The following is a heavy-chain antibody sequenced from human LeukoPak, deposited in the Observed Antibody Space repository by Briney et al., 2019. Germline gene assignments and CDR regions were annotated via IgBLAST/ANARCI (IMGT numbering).Heavy chain of an antibody. Sequence: PSETLSLTCTASGGSISGYYWSWIRQPPGKGLEYIGYIYSSGRTNYNPSLKGRVTMSVDTSKNQVSLRVTSVTAADTAVYYCARHTSYRNWGDFDYWGQGTLVTVSS. V-gene: IGHV4-59*08. CDR2: IYSSGRT. CDR3: ARHTSYRNWGDFDY. J-gene: IGHJ4*02. D-gene: IGHD7-27*01. CDR1: GGSISGYY.